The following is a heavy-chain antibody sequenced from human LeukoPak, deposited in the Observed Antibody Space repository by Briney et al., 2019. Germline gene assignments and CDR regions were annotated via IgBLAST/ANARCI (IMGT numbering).Heavy chain of an antibody. CDR2: ISSSSSYI. Sequence: PGGSLRLSCAASGFTFSSYSMNWVRQAPGKGLEWVSSISSSSSYIYYADSVKGRFTISRDNAKNSLYLQMNSLRAEDTAVYYCARDQEEYYYYMDVWGKGTTVTVSS. CDR1: GFTFSSYS. J-gene: IGHJ6*03. CDR3: ARDQEEYYYYMDV. V-gene: IGHV3-21*01.